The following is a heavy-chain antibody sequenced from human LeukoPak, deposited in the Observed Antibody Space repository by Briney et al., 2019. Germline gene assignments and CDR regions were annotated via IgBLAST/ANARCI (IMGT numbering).Heavy chain of an antibody. J-gene: IGHJ4*02. D-gene: IGHD3-22*01. CDR2: IIPISGTT. CDR1: GGTFTSYA. V-gene: IGHV1-69*13. Sequence: SVKVSCKTSGGTFTSYAITWVRQAPGQGLEWMGKIIPISGTTNYAQKFQGRVTFTADESTSTAYMELSSLRSEDTAVYYCARSKMWYDSSGLYFDYWGQGTLVTVSS. CDR3: ARSKMWYDSSGLYFDY.